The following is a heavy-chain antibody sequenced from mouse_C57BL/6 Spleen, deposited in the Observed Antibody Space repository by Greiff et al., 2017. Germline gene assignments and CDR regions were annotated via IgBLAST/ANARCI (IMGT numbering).Heavy chain of an antibody. CDR2: ISYDGSN. CDR1: GYSITSGYY. J-gene: IGHJ3*01. Sequence: DVKLRESGPGLVKPSQSLSLTCSVTGYSITSGYYWNWIRQFPGNKLEWMGYISYDGSNNYNPSLKNRISITRDTSKNQFFLKLNSVTTEDTATYYCAREGYSNSPAWFAYWGQGTLVTVSA. CDR3: AREGYSNSPAWFAY. D-gene: IGHD2-5*01. V-gene: IGHV3-6*01.